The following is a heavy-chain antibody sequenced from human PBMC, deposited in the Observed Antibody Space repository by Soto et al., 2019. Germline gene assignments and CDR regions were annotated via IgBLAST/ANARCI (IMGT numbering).Heavy chain of an antibody. D-gene: IGHD5-12*01. Sequence: PGGSLRLSCAASGFTFSSYWMSWVRQAPGKGLEWVANIKQDGSEKYYVDSVKGRFTISRDNAKNSLYLQMNSLRAEDTAVYYCARYTCSGYCPTNYYYGMDVWGQGTTVTV. CDR2: IKQDGSEK. CDR1: GFTFSSYW. J-gene: IGHJ6*02. CDR3: ARYTCSGYCPTNYYYGMDV. V-gene: IGHV3-7*01.